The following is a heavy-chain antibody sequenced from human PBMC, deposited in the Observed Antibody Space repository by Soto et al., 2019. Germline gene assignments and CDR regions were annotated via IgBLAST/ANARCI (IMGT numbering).Heavy chain of an antibody. D-gene: IGHD6-6*01. Sequence: ASVKVSCKASGYTFTGYYMHWVRQAPGQGLEWMGWINPNSGGTNYAQKFQGRVTMTRDTSISTAYMELSRLRSDDTAVYYCARGKYSSSSIINYWGQGTLVTVSS. V-gene: IGHV1-2*02. CDR2: INPNSGGT. J-gene: IGHJ4*02. CDR1: GYTFTGYY. CDR3: ARGKYSSSSIINY.